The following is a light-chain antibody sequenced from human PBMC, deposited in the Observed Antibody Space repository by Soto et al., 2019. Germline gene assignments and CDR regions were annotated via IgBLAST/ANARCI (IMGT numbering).Light chain of an antibody. CDR2: DVS. Sequence: QSALTQPASVSGSPGQSITISCTGTSSDVGGYNYVSWYQQHPGKAPKLMIYDVSNRPSGVSNRFFGSKSGNTASLTISGXXAEDEADYYCSSYTSSXTRVFGTGTKX. CDR3: SSYTSSXTRV. J-gene: IGLJ1*01. V-gene: IGLV2-14*01. CDR1: SSDVGGYNY.